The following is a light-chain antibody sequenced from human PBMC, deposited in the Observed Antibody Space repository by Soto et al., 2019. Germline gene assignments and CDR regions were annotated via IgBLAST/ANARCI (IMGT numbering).Light chain of an antibody. CDR1: QSISNF. CDR2: TAS. Sequence: DIQMTQSPSSLSASVGDRVTITCRASQSISNFLNWYQQKPGTAPKLLIYTASNLQSGVPSRFSGSGSGADFTLTISSLQPEDFATYYCQQSYSTPRTFGQGTKVDI. V-gene: IGKV1-39*01. CDR3: QQSYSTPRT. J-gene: IGKJ2*01.